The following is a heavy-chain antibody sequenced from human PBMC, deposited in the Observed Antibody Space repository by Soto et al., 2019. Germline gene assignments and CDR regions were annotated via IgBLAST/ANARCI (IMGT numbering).Heavy chain of an antibody. CDR3: AADHGAVTPFYY. CDR2: IVFGSGDT. J-gene: IGHJ4*02. Sequence: SVKVSCKASGFTVSSSSVQWMRQARGQRLEWLGWIVFGSGDTKYAQRFQDRLTITRDMSTDTAYLELSSLRSEDTAVYYCAADHGAVTPFYYWGQGTLVTVSS. V-gene: IGHV1-58*01. D-gene: IGHD5-18*01. CDR1: GFTVSSSS.